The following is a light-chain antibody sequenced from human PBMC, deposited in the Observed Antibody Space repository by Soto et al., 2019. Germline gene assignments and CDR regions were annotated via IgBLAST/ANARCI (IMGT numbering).Light chain of an antibody. J-gene: IGLJ2*01. CDR3: QAWDSLVV. CDR2: QDS. V-gene: IGLV3-1*01. CDR1: KLGDKY. Sequence: SYERTQPPSVSVSPGQTASITCPGDKLGDKYACWYQQKPGQSPVLVIYQDSKRPSGIPERFSGSNSGNTATLTISGTQAMDEADYYCQAWDSLVVFGGGTKLTVL.